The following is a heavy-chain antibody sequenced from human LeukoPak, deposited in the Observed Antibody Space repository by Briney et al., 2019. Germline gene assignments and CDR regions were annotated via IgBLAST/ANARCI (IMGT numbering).Heavy chain of an antibody. CDR1: GGSISSSSYY. D-gene: IGHD3-22*01. CDR3: ASGWDDSSGYYLDY. J-gene: IGHJ4*02. CDR2: IYYSGST. V-gene: IGHV4-39*01. Sequence: SETLSLTCTVSGGSISSSSYYWGWIRQPPGKGLEWIGSIYYSGSTYYNPSLKSRVTISVDTSKNQFSLKLSSVTAADTAVYYFASGWDDSSGYYLDYWGQGTLVTVSS.